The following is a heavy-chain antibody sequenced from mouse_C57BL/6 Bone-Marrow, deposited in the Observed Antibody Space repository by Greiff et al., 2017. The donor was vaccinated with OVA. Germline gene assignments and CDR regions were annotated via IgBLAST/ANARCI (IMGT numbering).Heavy chain of an antibody. J-gene: IGHJ3*01. D-gene: IGHD2-4*01. CDR3: ARHADYDTFAY. V-gene: IGHV5-12*01. Sequence: EVQLQESGGGLVQPGGSLKLSCAASGFTFSDYYMYWVRQTPEKRLEWVAYISNGGGSTYYPDTVKGRFTISRDNAKNTLYLQMSRLKSEDTAMYYCARHADYDTFAYWGQGTLVTVSA. CDR2: ISNGGGST. CDR1: GFTFSDYY.